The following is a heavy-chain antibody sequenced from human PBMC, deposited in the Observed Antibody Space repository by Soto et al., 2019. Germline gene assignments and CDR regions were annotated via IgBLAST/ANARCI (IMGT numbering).Heavy chain of an antibody. Sequence: AASVKVSCKASGYTFTGYYMHWVRQAPGQGLEWMGWINPNSGGTNYAQKFQGWVTMTRDTSISTAYMELSRLRSDDTAVYYCARVLEPGNEYYYYYGMDVWGQGTTVTVSS. J-gene: IGHJ6*02. CDR1: GYTFTGYY. D-gene: IGHD1-1*01. CDR3: ARVLEPGNEYYYYYGMDV. CDR2: INPNSGGT. V-gene: IGHV1-2*04.